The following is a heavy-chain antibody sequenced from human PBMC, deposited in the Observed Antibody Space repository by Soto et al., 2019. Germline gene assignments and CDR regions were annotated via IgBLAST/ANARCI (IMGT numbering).Heavy chain of an antibody. CDR1: GFTFDDYT. D-gene: IGHD2-15*01. Sequence: EVQLVESGGVVVQPGGSLRLSCAASGFTFDDYTMHWVRQAPGKGLEWVSLISWDGGSTYYADSVKGRFTISRDNSKNSLYLQMNSLRTEDTALYYCAKDYGYCSGGSCYEFDYWGQGTLVTVSS. CDR3: AKDYGYCSGGSCYEFDY. V-gene: IGHV3-43*01. J-gene: IGHJ4*02. CDR2: ISWDGGST.